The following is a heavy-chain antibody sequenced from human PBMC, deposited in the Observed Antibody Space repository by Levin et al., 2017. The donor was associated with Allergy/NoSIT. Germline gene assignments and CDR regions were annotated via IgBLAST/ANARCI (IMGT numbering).Heavy chain of an antibody. V-gene: IGHV3-66*02. D-gene: IGHD6-13*01. Sequence: GESLKISCAASGFIVSSHYMSWVRQAPGKGLEWVSVIYSGGNTYYADSVKGRFTISRDNSKNTLYLQMNSLRAEDTAVYYCARDRYSSSWYYAFDIWGQGTIVTVSS. J-gene: IGHJ3*02. CDR2: IYSGGNT. CDR3: ARDRYSSSWYYAFDI. CDR1: GFIVSSHY.